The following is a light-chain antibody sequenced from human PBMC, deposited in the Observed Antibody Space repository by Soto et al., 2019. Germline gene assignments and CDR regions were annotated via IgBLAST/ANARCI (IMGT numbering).Light chain of an antibody. J-gene: IGLJ3*02. V-gene: IGLV2-23*02. CDR1: SSDVGSYNH. CDR3: CSYTGDITGV. Sequence: QSALTQPASVSGSPGQSITISCTGTSSDVGSYNHVSWYQQHPGKAPKLMIYEVTRRPSGVSDRFTGSKSGNTASLTISGLQAEDEGDYYCCSYTGDITGVFGGGTKLTVL. CDR2: EVT.